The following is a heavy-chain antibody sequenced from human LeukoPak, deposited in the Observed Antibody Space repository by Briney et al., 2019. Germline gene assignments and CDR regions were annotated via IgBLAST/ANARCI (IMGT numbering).Heavy chain of an antibody. CDR3: ARDFAAYYYDSSGYYGLGGGY. CDR1: GYTFTGYY. D-gene: IGHD3-22*01. CDR2: INPNSGGT. V-gene: IGHV1-2*02. Sequence: EASVKVSCKASGYTFTGYYMHWVRQAPGQGLEWMGWINPNSGGTNYAQKFQGRVTMTRDTSISTAYMELSRLRSDDTAVYYCARDFAAYYYDSSGYYGLGGGYWGQGTLVTVSS. J-gene: IGHJ4*02.